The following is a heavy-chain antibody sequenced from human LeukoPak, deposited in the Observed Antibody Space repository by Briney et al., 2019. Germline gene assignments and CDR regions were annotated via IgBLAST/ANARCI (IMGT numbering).Heavy chain of an antibody. CDR2: IYYSGST. Sequence: PSETLSLTCTVSGGSISSGDYYWSWIRQPPGKGLEGIGYIYYSGSTYYNPSLKSRVTISVDTSKNQFSLKLSPVTAADTAVYYCAREGKQQLVPRYWGQGTLVTVSS. V-gene: IGHV4-30-4*01. CDR1: GGSISSGDYY. J-gene: IGHJ4*02. D-gene: IGHD6-13*01. CDR3: AREGKQQLVPRY.